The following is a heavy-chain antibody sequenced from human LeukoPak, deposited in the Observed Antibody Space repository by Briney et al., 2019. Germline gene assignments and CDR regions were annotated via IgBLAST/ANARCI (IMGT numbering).Heavy chain of an antibody. CDR1: GFTFSSYD. V-gene: IGHV3-48*03. D-gene: IGHD4-17*01. J-gene: IGHJ6*03. Sequence: PGGSLRLSCAASGFTFSSYDMNWVRQAPGKGLEWVSYISSSGSAIYYADSVKGRFTISRDNAKNSLYLQMNSLRAGDTAVYYCARDLCGAMRGYYYMDVWGKGTTVTVSS. CDR3: ARDLCGAMRGYYYMDV. CDR2: ISSSGSAI.